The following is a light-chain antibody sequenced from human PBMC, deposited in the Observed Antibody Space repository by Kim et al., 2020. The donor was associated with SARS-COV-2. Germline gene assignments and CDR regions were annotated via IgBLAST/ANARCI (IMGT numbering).Light chain of an antibody. CDR2: RDT. J-gene: IGLJ3*02. CDR1: NIVTKN. Sequence: SYELTQPLSVSVALGQTARITCGGNNIVTKNVHWYQQKPGHAPVLVMYRDTNRPSGIPERFSGSNSGNTATLTISRAQAGDEADYYCQVWDSSTWVFGGGTKLTVL. V-gene: IGLV3-9*01. CDR3: QVWDSSTWV.